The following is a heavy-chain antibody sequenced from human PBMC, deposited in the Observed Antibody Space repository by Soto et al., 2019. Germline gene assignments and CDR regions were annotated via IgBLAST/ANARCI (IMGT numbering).Heavy chain of an antibody. Sequence: PSETLSLTCAVNGGSFTGYYGCGIRQSPGKGLEWIGEVSHRGRTNYNPSLKSRVTISIDTSKNQFFLKLNSVTAADTGVYYCARNGGSTWYYFDSWGQGTVVTVSS. V-gene: IGHV4-34*01. CDR1: GGSFTGYY. J-gene: IGHJ4*02. CDR3: ARNGGSTWYYFDS. CDR2: VSHRGRT. D-gene: IGHD6-13*01.